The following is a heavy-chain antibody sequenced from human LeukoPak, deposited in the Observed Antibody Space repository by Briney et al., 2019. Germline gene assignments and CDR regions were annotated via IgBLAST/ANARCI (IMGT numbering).Heavy chain of an antibody. CDR3: AKSRRFLEWLTFDY. Sequence: GGSLRLSCAASGFTFSSYWMSWVRQAPGKGLEWVANIKQDGSEKYYVDSVKGRFTISRDNSKNTLYLQMNSLRAEDTAVYYCAKSRRFLEWLTFDYWGQGTLVTVSS. J-gene: IGHJ4*02. D-gene: IGHD3-3*01. CDR2: IKQDGSEK. CDR1: GFTFSSYW. V-gene: IGHV3-7*01.